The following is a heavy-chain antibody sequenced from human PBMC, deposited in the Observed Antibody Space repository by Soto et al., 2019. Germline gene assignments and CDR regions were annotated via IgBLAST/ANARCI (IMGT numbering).Heavy chain of an antibody. CDR2: IYYSGST. CDR3: ARGLYYYDSSGYYDY. J-gene: IGHJ4*02. Sequence: PSETLSLTCTVSGGSIRSYDGSWIRQPPGKGLEWIGYIYYSGSTNYNPSLKSRVTISVDTSKNQFSLKLSSVTAADTAVYYCARGLYYYDSSGYYDYWGQGTLVTVSS. D-gene: IGHD3-22*01. V-gene: IGHV4-59*01. CDR1: GGSIRSYD.